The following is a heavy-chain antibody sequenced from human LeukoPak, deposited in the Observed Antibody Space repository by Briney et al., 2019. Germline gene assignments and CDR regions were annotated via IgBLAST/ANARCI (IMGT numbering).Heavy chain of an antibody. V-gene: IGHV3-53*01. Sequence: GGSLRLSCAASGFTVSSNYMSWVRQAPGKGLEWVSVIYSGGSTYYADSVKGRFTISRDNSKNTLYLQMNSLRAEDTAVYYCARAVYYYDSSGYVYYFDYWGQGTLVTVSS. CDR1: GFTVSSNY. J-gene: IGHJ4*02. CDR3: ARAVYYYDSSGYVYYFDY. CDR2: IYSGGST. D-gene: IGHD3-22*01.